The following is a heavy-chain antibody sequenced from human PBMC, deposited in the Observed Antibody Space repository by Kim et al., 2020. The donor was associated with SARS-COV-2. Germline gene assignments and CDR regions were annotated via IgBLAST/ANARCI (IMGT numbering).Heavy chain of an antibody. Sequence: QKFQGRVTITADESTSTAYMELCSLRSEDTAVYYCALYCSSTSCHGDFDYWGQGTLVTVSS. J-gene: IGHJ4*02. CDR3: ALYCSSTSCHGDFDY. D-gene: IGHD2-2*01. V-gene: IGHV1-69*01.